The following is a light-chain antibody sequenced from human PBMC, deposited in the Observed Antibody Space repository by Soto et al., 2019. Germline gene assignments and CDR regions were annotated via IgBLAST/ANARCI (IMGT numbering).Light chain of an antibody. CDR2: DAS. J-gene: IGKJ5*01. V-gene: IGKV1-5*01. Sequence: DIQMAQCPSSLSACVGDRVTITCRASQSISSWLAWYQQKPGKAPRLLIYDASSLESGVPSRFSGSGSGIGLTLTISILQPDDLATYYSQLYNSHPLTFGPGTRLEIK. CDR1: QSISSW. CDR3: QLYNSHPLT.